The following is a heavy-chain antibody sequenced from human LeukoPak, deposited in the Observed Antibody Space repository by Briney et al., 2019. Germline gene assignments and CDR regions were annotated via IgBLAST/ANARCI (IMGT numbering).Heavy chain of an antibody. D-gene: IGHD2-2*01. CDR2: ISSSSSTI. V-gene: IGHV3-48*01. Sequence: PGGSLRLSCAASGFTFSSYSMNWVRQAPGKGLEWVSYISSSSSTIYYADSVKGRFPISRDNAKNSLYLQMNSLRAEDTAVYYCARGARVGAFDIWGQGTMVTVSS. J-gene: IGHJ3*02. CDR1: GFTFSSYS. CDR3: ARGARVGAFDI.